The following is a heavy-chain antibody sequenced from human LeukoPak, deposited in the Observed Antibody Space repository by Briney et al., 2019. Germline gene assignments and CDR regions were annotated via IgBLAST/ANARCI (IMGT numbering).Heavy chain of an antibody. V-gene: IGHV4-59*01. J-gene: IGHJ4*02. CDR1: GGSISSYY. D-gene: IGHD3-3*01. Sequence: PSETLSLTCTVSGGSISSYYWSWIRQPPGKGLEWIGYIYYSGSTNYNPSLKSRVTISVDTSKNQFSLKLSSVTAADTAVYYCARHESYYDFWSGYYSFDYWGQGTLVTVSS. CDR3: ARHESYYDFWSGYYSFDY. CDR2: IYYSGST.